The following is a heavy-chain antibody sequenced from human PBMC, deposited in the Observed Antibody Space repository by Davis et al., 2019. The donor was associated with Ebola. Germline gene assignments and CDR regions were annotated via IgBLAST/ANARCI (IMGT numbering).Heavy chain of an antibody. CDR1: GYTFTSYG. CDR2: INPNSGGT. V-gene: IGHV1-2*04. CDR3: ARAPLKDWWSMGDY. J-gene: IGHJ4*02. D-gene: IGHD2-8*02. Sequence: AASVKVSCKASGYTFTSYGISWVRQAPGQGLEWMGWINPNSGGTNYAQKFQGWVTMTRDTSISTAYMELSRLRSDDTAVYYCARAPLKDWWSMGDYWGQGTLVTVSS.